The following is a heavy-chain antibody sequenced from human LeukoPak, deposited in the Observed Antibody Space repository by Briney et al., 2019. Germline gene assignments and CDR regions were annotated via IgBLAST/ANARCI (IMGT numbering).Heavy chain of an antibody. CDR2: ISGSGGST. CDR1: GFTFSGYA. J-gene: IGHJ4*02. V-gene: IGHV3-23*01. Sequence: HPGGSLRLSCAASGFTFSGYAMTWVRQAPGKGLDWVSAISGSGGSTHYADSAKGRFTISRDNSKNTLYLQMNSLRAEDTAVYYCAKAAPFFYCGGDCQVDWGQGTLVTVSS. D-gene: IGHD2-21*01. CDR3: AKAAPFFYCGGDCQVD.